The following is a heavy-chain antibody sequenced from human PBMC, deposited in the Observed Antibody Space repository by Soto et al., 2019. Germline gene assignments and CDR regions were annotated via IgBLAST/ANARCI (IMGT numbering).Heavy chain of an antibody. CDR1: GFDFGSVG. J-gene: IGHJ6*02. CDR3: SADHPHVGMGWPV. Sequence: SVQVSCKASGFDFGSVGIQLLRQTRGRGLEWIGWIVVVSGSTNYARQFQGRVAISRDMSSSTAYLDLYDLKSDDTAVYFCSADHPHVGMGWPVWGQGTTVTVSS. CDR2: IVVVSGST. V-gene: IGHV1-58*02. D-gene: IGHD1-26*01.